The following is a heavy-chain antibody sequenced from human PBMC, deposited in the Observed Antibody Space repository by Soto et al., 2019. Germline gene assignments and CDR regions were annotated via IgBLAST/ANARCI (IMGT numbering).Heavy chain of an antibody. J-gene: IGHJ4*02. CDR1: GFTFSNAW. CDR3: TTAPYIWGSYLSNF. Sequence: EVQLVESGGGLVQPGGSLRLSCAASGFTFSNAWMSWVRQAPGKGLEWVGRIKSKTDGGTADYAAPVKGRFTISRDDSKNTLYLQVNSLKTEDTAVYYCTTAPYIWGSYLSNFWGQGTLVTVSS. CDR2: IKSKTDGGTA. D-gene: IGHD3-16*01. V-gene: IGHV3-15*01.